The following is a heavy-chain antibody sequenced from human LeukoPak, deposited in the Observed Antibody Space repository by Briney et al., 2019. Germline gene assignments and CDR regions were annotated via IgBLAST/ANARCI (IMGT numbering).Heavy chain of an antibody. CDR2: INPNSGGT. V-gene: IGHV1-2*04. CDR1: GYTFTGYY. CDR3: ARGVVVVPAAIQSYYYYGMDV. J-gene: IGHJ6*02. D-gene: IGHD2-2*01. Sequence: ASVKVSCKASGYTFTGYYMHWVRQAPGQGLEWMGWINPNSGGTNYAQRFQGWVTMTRDTSISTAYMELSRLRSDDTAVYYCARGVVVVPAAIQSYYYYGMDVWGQGTTVTVSS.